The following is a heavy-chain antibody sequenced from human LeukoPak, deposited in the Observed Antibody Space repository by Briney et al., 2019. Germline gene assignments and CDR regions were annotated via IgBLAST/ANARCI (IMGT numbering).Heavy chain of an antibody. CDR2: IYSGGST. CDR1: GFTVSSNY. V-gene: IGHV3-66*01. Sequence: GGSLRLSCAASGFTVSSNYMSWVRQAPGKGLEWVSVIYSGGSTYYADSVKGRFTISRDNSKNTLYLQMNSLRAEDTAVYYCARDAYCSSTSCSDYWGQGTLVTVSS. D-gene: IGHD2-2*01. J-gene: IGHJ4*02. CDR3: ARDAYCSSTSCSDY.